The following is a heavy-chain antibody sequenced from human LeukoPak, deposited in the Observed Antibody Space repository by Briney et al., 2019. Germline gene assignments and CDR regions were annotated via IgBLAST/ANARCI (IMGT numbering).Heavy chain of an antibody. J-gene: IGHJ4*02. D-gene: IGHD3-3*01. Sequence: ASVKVSCKASGYTFTGYYMHWVRQAPGQGLEWMGWINPNSGGTNYAQKFQGRVTMTRDTSTSTAYMELRSLRSDDTAVYYCARDWSGSYVDYWGQGTLVTVSS. V-gene: IGHV1-2*02. CDR3: ARDWSGSYVDY. CDR1: GYTFTGYY. CDR2: INPNSGGT.